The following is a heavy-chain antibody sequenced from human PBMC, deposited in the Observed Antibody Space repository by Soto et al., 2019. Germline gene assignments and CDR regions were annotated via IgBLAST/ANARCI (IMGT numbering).Heavy chain of an antibody. J-gene: IGHJ6*02. D-gene: IGHD2-8*01. V-gene: IGHV1-2*04. Sequence: ASVKVSCKASGYSFTDYHIHWVRQAPGQGLEWLGRINPKSGGTSTAQKFQGWVTMTTDTSISTASMELTRLTSDDTAIYYCARGDSTDCSTGVCSFFYNHDMDVWGQGTTATASS. CDR3: ARGDSTDCSTGVCSFFYNHDMDV. CDR1: GYSFTDYH. CDR2: INPKSGGT.